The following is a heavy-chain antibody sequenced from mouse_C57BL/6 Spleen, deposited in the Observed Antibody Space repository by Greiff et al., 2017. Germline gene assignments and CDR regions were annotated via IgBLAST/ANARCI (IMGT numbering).Heavy chain of an antibody. J-gene: IGHJ3*01. CDR2: INPNNGGT. D-gene: IGHD2-3*01. CDR1: GYTFTDYN. Sequence: VQLQQSGPELVKPGASVKMSCKASGYTFTDYNMHWVKQSHGKSLEWIGYINPNNGGTSYNQKFKGKATLTVNKSSSTAYMELRSLTSEDSAVYYCAKKYDGYLAWFAYWGQGTLVTVSA. V-gene: IGHV1-22*01. CDR3: AKKYDGYLAWFAY.